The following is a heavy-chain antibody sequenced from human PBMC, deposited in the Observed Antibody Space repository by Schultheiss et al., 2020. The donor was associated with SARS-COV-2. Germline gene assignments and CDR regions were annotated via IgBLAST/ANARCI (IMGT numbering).Heavy chain of an antibody. D-gene: IGHD6-6*01. V-gene: IGHV4-39*01. CDR1: GGSISSSSYY. J-gene: IGHJ4*02. CDR2: IYYSGST. Sequence: GSLRLSCTVSGGSISSSSYYWGWIRQPPGKGLEWIGSIYYSGSTYYNPSLKSRVTISVDTSKNQFSLKLSSVTAADTAVYYCARTARRYSSPYYFDYWGQGTLVTVSS. CDR3: ARTARRYSSPYYFDY.